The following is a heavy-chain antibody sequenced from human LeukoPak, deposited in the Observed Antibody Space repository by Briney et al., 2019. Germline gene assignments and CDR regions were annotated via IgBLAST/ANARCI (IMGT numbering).Heavy chain of an antibody. V-gene: IGHV3-23*01. CDR3: AKDLTTVTTGDY. CDR2: ISGSGGST. CDR1: GVTLSTYW. D-gene: IGHD4-17*01. Sequence: PGGSLRLSCVASGVTLSTYWTHWVRQAPGKGLEWVSAISGSGGSTYYADSVKGRFTISRDNSKNTLYLQMNSLRAEDTAVYYCAKDLTTVTTGDYWGQGTLVTVSS. J-gene: IGHJ4*02.